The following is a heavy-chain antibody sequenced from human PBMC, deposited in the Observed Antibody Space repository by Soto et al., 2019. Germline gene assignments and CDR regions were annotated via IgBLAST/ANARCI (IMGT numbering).Heavy chain of an antibody. D-gene: IGHD6-13*01. Sequence: AQLLQSGGGLGQPGGSLRVSCAGSGFTFSSYAMSWVRQAPGKGLEWVSSITASGDTTYYADSVRGRFTISQDNSKNTLFLQMSSLTAQDTAVYYCAKSWQGYFYYGMDVWGQGTTVTVSS. V-gene: IGHV3-23*01. J-gene: IGHJ6*02. CDR3: AKSWQGYFYYGMDV. CDR2: ITASGDTT. CDR1: GFTFSSYA.